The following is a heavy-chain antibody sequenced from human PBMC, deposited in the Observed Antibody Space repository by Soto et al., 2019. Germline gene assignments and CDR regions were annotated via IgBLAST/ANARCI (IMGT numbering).Heavy chain of an antibody. CDR2: IYYSGST. J-gene: IGHJ3*02. CDR1: GGSISSGGYY. CDR3: GRDLQQPLVPDSFDI. D-gene: IGHD6-13*01. Sequence: PSETLSLTCTVSGGSISSGGYYWSWIRQHPGKGLEWIGYIYYSGSTYYNPSLKSRVTISVDTSKNQFSLKLSSVAAADTAVYYCGRDLQQPLVPDSFDIGGQETMLT. V-gene: IGHV4-31*03.